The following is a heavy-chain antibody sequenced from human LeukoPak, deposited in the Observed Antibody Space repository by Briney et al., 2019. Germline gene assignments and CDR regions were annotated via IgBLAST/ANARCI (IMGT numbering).Heavy chain of an antibody. Sequence: GASVKVSCKASGYTLSSYGISWVRQAPGQGLEWMGRIIPILGIANYAQKFQGRVTITADKSTSTAYMDLSSLRSEDTAVYYCARDLPPYYFDYWGQGTLVTVSS. V-gene: IGHV1-69*04. CDR2: IIPILGIA. CDR1: GYTLSSYG. J-gene: IGHJ4*02. CDR3: ARDLPPYYFDY.